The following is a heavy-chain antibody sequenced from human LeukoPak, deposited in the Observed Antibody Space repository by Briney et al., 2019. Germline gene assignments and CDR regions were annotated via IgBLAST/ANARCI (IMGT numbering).Heavy chain of an antibody. CDR2: IYWDNDK. CDR3: AHRRQYNGGWNEGYFDY. D-gene: IGHD6-19*01. CDR1: GGSISSGGYY. Sequence: TLSLTCTVSGGSISSGGYYWSWIRQPPGKALEWLALIYWDNDKRYNPSLKNSLTITKDTTKNQVVLTVTSVGPVDTATYYCAHRRQYNGGWNEGYFDYWGQGTLVTDSS. V-gene: IGHV2-5*08. J-gene: IGHJ4*02.